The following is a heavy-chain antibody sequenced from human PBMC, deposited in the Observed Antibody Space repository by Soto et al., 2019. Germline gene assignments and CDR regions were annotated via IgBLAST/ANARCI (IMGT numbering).Heavy chain of an antibody. CDR1: GGSISSGDFF. J-gene: IGHJ5*02. CDR2: IYYSGST. CDR3: VRYRTHDYGAYAWFDP. D-gene: IGHD4-17*01. V-gene: IGHV4-30-4*01. Sequence: QVQLQESGPGLVKPSQTLSLTCTVSGGSISSGDFFWSWIRQPPGKGLEWIGYIYYSGSTYYNPSLKSRFTISLDTSRNQYYRKLSSVTAADTAVYYCVRYRTHDYGAYAWFDPWGQRTLVTVSS.